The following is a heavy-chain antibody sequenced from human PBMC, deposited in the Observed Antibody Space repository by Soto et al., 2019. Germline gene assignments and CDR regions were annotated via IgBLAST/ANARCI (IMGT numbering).Heavy chain of an antibody. V-gene: IGHV5-51*01. D-gene: IGHD3-16*01. CDR2: IYPGDSDT. CDR3: GRSPGLIPTVMED. J-gene: IGHJ4*02. CDR1: GYSFPSQW. Sequence: GESLKISCRGSGYSFPSQWIGWVRQTPGKGLEWMGSIYPGDSDTKYSPSFQGQVTISADKSTNTAYLQWSTLKASDTAMYYCGRSPGLIPTVMEDWGQGTLVTVSS.